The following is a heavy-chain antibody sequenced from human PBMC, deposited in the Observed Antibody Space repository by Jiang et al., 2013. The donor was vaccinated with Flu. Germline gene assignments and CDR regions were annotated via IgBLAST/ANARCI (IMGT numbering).Heavy chain of an antibody. Sequence: GSGLVKPSETLSLTCTVSGGSISSSSYYWGWIRQPPGKGLEWIGSIYYSGSTYYNPSLKSRVTISVDTSKNQFSLKLSSVTAADTAVYYCASSPLGGIVVVPAEWFDPWGQGTLVHRLL. CDR2: IYYSGST. CDR1: GGSISSSSYY. V-gene: IGHV4-39*01. D-gene: IGHD2-2*01. J-gene: IGHJ5*02. CDR3: ASSPLGGIVVVPAEWFDP.